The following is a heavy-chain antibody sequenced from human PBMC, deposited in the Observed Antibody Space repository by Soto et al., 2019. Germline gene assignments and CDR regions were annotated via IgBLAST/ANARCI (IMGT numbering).Heavy chain of an antibody. J-gene: IGHJ6*02. CDR2: IYTSGST. V-gene: IGHV4-4*07. CDR3: ARETSYSSSWGAYYYYGMDV. D-gene: IGHD6-13*01. Sequence: SETLSLTXTVSGGSISSYYWSWIRQPAGKGLEWIGRIYTSGSTNYNPSLKSRVTMSVDTSKNQFSLKLSSVTAADTAVYYCARETSYSSSWGAYYYYGMDVWGQGTTVTVSS. CDR1: GGSISSYY.